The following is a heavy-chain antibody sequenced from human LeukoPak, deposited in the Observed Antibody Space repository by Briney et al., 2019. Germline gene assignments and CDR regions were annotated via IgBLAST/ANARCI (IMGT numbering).Heavy chain of an antibody. Sequence: ASETLSLTCTVSGYSISGGYYWGWIRQPPGKGLEWIGTIFRSVSTYYNPSLKSRVTTSVDTSKNQFSLKLSSVTAADTAVYYCARNNSNGFDFWSQGTLVSVSS. CDR2: IFRSVST. V-gene: IGHV4-38-2*02. D-gene: IGHD6-19*01. J-gene: IGHJ4*02. CDR3: ARNNSNGFDF. CDR1: GYSISGGYY.